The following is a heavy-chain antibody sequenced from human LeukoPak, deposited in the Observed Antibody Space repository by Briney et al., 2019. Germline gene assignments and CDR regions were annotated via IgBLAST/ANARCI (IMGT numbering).Heavy chain of an antibody. CDR1: GGSISSYY. J-gene: IGHJ4*02. CDR2: IYYSGST. Sequence: SETLSLTCTVSGGSISSYYWSWIRQPPGKGLEWIGYIYYSGSTNYNPSLKSRVTISVDTSKNQFSLKLSSVTAADTAVYYCARLFSDSSGYYYGTTVGLDYWGQGTLVTVSS. V-gene: IGHV4-59*01. CDR3: ARLFSDSSGYYYGTTVGLDY. D-gene: IGHD3-22*01.